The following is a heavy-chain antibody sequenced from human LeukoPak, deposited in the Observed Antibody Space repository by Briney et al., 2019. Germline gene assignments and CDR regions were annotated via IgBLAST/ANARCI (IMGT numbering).Heavy chain of an antibody. V-gene: IGHV1-2*02. J-gene: IGHJ6*03. CDR2: INPNSGGT. Sequence: ASVKVSCKASGYTFTGYYMHWVRQAPGQGLEWMGWINPNSGGTNYAQKFQGRVTMTRDTSISTAYMELSRLRSDDTAVYYCARDRGSYWVGYYYYMDVWGKGTTVTISS. CDR1: GYTFTGYY. CDR3: ARDRGSYWVGYYYYMDV. D-gene: IGHD1-26*01.